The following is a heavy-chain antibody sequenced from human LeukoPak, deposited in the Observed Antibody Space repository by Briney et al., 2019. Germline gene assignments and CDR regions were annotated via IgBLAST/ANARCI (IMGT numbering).Heavy chain of an antibody. V-gene: IGHV3-30*03. CDR2: ISYDGSNK. CDR3: ARVVGGGNFDY. Sequence: GGSLRLSCAASGFTFSSYGMHWVRQAPGKGLEWVAVISYDGSNKYYADSVKGRFTISRDNSKNTLYLQMNSLRVEDMAVYYCARVVGGGNFDYWGQGTLVTVSS. D-gene: IGHD2-2*01. J-gene: IGHJ4*02. CDR1: GFTFSSYG.